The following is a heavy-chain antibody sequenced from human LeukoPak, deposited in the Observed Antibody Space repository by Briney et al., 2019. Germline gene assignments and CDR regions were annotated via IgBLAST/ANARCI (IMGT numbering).Heavy chain of an antibody. J-gene: IGHJ5*02. V-gene: IGHV4-34*01. CDR3: ARKPGYSSSWLNWFDP. CDR1: GGSFSGYY. D-gene: IGHD6-13*01. CDR2: INHSGST. Sequence: SETLSLTCAVYGGSFSGYYWSWIRQPPGKGLEWIGEINHSGSTNYNPSLKIRVTISVDTSKNQFSLKLSSVTAADTAVYYCARKPGYSSSWLNWFDPWGQGTLVTVSS.